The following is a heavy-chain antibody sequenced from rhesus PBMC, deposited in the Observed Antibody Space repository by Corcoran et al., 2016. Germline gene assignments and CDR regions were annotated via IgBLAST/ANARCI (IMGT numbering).Heavy chain of an antibody. CDR2: IYWDDDK. CDR1: GFSLTPSVIG. V-gene: IGHV2-152*01. CDR3: ARLIAGRGFDY. Sequence: QVPLKESGPALVKPTQTLTLTCTFSGFSLTPSVIGVGWILPPPGNALEWLALIYWDDDKRYSTSLKSRLTISKDTSKNQVVLTMTNMDPMDTATYYCARLIAGRGFDYWGQGVLVTVSS. J-gene: IGHJ4*01. D-gene: IGHD1-1-1*01.